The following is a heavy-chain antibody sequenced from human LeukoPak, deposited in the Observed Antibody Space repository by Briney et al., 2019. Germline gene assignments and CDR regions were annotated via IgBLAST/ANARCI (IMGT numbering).Heavy chain of an antibody. J-gene: IGHJ4*02. Sequence: SETLSLTCTVSGGSISSYCWSWIRQPPGKGLEWIGYIYYSGSTNYNPSLKSRVTISVDTSKNQFSLKLSSVTAADTAVYYCARDSSGYIFDYWGQGTLVTVSS. CDR3: ARDSSGYIFDY. CDR1: GGSISSYC. CDR2: IYYSGST. V-gene: IGHV4-59*01. D-gene: IGHD3-22*01.